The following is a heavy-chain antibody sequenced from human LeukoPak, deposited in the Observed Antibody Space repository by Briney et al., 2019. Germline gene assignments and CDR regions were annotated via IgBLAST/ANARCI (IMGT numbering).Heavy chain of an antibody. V-gene: IGHV3-15*01. J-gene: IGHJ6*02. CDR1: GFTFSNYP. CDR3: TTLGDWGYYYYYYGMDV. CDR2: IKSKTDGGTT. D-gene: IGHD3-16*01. Sequence: AGGSLRLSCAASGFTFSNYPMDWVRQAPGKGLEWVGRIKSKTDGGTTDYAAPVKGRFTISRDDSKNTLYLQMNSLKTEDTAVYYCTTLGDWGYYYYYYGMDVWGQGTTVTVSS.